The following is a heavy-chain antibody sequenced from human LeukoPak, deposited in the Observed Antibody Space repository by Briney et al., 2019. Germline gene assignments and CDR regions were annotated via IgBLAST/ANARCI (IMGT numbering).Heavy chain of an antibody. V-gene: IGHV2-70*11. D-gene: IGHD4-17*01. CDR1: GFSLSTPAMC. CDR3: ARVVYGHTEIDY. CDR2: IDWDDDK. Sequence: ESGPTLVSPTHTLTLTCTFSGFSLSTPAMCVSWSRQPPGKALEWLARIDWDDDKHYSPSLKTRLTISQDTSKKQVVLTMTNMDPVDTATYYCARVVYGHTEIDYWGQGILVTVSS. J-gene: IGHJ4*01.